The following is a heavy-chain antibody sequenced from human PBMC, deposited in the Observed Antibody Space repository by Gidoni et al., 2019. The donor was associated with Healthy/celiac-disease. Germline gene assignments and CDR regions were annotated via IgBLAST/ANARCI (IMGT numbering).Heavy chain of an antibody. CDR2: IIPIFGTA. D-gene: IGHD3-10*01. V-gene: IGHV1-69*06. J-gene: IGHJ6*02. Sequence: QVQLVQSGAEVKKPGSSVTVSCKASGGTFSSSALSWVRQAPGQGLEWMGGIIPIFGTANYAQKFQGRVTITADKSTSTAYMELSSLRSEDTAVYYCARGVFTGSGSPRGYYYYYGMDVWGQGTTVTVSS. CDR1: GGTFSSSA. CDR3: ARGVFTGSGSPRGYYYYYGMDV.